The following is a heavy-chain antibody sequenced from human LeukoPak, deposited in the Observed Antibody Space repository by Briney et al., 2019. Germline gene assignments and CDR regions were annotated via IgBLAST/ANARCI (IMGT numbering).Heavy chain of an antibody. J-gene: IGHJ4*02. V-gene: IGHV1-18*01. CDR3: ARQAGYSTGWYGGYYFDH. D-gene: IGHD6-19*01. CDR1: GYTFTSYG. Sequence: ASVKVSCKASGYTFTSYGISWVRQAPGQGPEWMGWIAVYNGDTKFLQKFQGRVTLATDASTNTAYMELRSLTSDDTAVYYCARQAGYSTGWYGGYYFDHWGQGTPVTVSA. CDR2: IAVYNGDT.